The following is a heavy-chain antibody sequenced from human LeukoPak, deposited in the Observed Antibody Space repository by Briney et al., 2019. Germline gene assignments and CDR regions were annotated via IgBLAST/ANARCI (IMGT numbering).Heavy chain of an antibody. J-gene: IGHJ4*02. V-gene: IGHV1-2*02. CDR2: INTNSGGT. D-gene: IGHD3-9*01. Sequence: ASVKVSCKASGYTFTGYYMHWVRQAPGQGLEWMGWINTNSGGTNYAQKFQGRVTMTRDTSISTAYMELSRLRSDDTAVYYCARDHTYDILTGYSYVIMNYWGQGTLVTVSS. CDR3: ARDHTYDILTGYSYVIMNY. CDR1: GYTFTGYY.